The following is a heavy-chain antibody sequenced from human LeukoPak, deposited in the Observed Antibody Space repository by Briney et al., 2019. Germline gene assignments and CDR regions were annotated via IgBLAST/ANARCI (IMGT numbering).Heavy chain of an antibody. D-gene: IGHD3-3*01. J-gene: IGHJ4*02. CDR1: GYTLTELS. CDR2: ISAYNGNT. CDR3: ARGPRRITIFGVAPDY. V-gene: IGHV1-18*01. Sequence: ASVKVSCKVSGYTLTELSMHWVRQAPGQGLEWMGWISAYNGNTNYAQKLQGRVTMTTDTSTSTAYMELRSLRSDDTAVYYCARGPRRITIFGVAPDYWGQGTLVTVSS.